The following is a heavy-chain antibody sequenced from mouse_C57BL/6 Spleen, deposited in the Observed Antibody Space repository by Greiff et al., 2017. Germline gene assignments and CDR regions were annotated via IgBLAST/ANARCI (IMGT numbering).Heavy chain of an antibody. D-gene: IGHD1-1*01. J-gene: IGHJ3*01. Sequence: EVQLQQSGPGLVKPSQSLSLTCTVTGYSITSGYDWHWIRHFPGNKLEWMGYLSYSGSNNYNPSLTSRISITHDTSKHHFFLKLNSVTTEDTATYYSARGDYYGSSPAWFAYWGQGTLVTVSA. CDR3: ARGDYYGSSPAWFAY. V-gene: IGHV3-1*01. CDR2: LSYSGSN. CDR1: GYSITSGYD.